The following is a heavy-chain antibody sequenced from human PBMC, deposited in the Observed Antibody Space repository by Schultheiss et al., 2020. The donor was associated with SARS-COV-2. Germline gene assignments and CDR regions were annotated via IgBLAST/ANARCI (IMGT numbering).Heavy chain of an antibody. CDR2: TYYRSKWST. CDR1: GDSVSSNSDT. V-gene: IGHV6-1*01. CDR3: TRGTEADFDY. J-gene: IGHJ4*02. Sequence: LTCAISGDSVSSNSDTWNWIRQSPSRGLEWLGRTYYRSKWSTDYAPSVKSRITITPDTSKNQFSLHLNSVTPEDTAVYYCTRGTEADFDYWGQGTLVTVSS.